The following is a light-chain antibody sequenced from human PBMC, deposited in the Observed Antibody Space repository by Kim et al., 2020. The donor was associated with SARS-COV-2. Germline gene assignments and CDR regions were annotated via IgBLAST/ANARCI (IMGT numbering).Light chain of an antibody. CDR3: QQSSTSPLLT. J-gene: IGKJ4*01. Sequence: DIQMTQSPSSLSASVGDRVTITCRASQSIRSYLNWYQQQPGKAPKLLIYAASTLQSGVPSRFSGSGSGTDFTLTISSLQPEDFATYYCQQSSTSPLLTFGGGTNLEI. CDR2: AAS. V-gene: IGKV1-39*01. CDR1: QSIRSY.